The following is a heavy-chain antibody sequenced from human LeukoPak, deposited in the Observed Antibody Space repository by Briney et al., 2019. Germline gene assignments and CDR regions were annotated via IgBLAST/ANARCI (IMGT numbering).Heavy chain of an antibody. J-gene: IGHJ5*02. CDR1: GDSVSSNSAA. V-gene: IGHV6-1*01. CDR3: AREPDLRYCSGGSCYVTWFDP. Sequence: SQTISLTCAISGDSVSSNSAAWNWIGQSPSRGLEWLGRTYYRSKWYNDYAVSVNSRITINPDTSKNQFSLQLNSVTPEDTAVYYCAREPDLRYCSGGSCYVTWFDPWGQGTLVTVSS. D-gene: IGHD2-15*01. CDR2: TYYRSKWYN.